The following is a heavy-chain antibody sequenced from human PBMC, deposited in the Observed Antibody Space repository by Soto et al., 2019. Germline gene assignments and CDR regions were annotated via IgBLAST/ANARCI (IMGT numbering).Heavy chain of an antibody. CDR1: GGTFSSYA. CDR3: ASLRGSTSSEHLNYYYYYGMDV. V-gene: IGHV1-69*13. D-gene: IGHD2-2*01. CDR2: IIPIFGTA. Sequence: SVKVSCKASGGTFSSYAISWVRQAPGQGLEWMGGIIPIFGTANYAQKFQGRVTITADESTSTAYMELSSLRSEDTAVYYCASLRGSTSSEHLNYYYYYGMDVWGQGXTVTVSS. J-gene: IGHJ6*02.